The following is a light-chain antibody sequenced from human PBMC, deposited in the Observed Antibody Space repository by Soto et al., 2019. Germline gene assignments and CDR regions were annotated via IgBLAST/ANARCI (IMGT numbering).Light chain of an antibody. V-gene: IGLV2-23*01. CDR1: SSDVGNYNF. Sequence: QSALTQPASVSGSPGQSISISCTRTSSDVGNYNFFAWYQQHPGEAPKLIIYEATKRPSGVSNRFSASKSGNTASLTISGLQADDEADYYCCSYAGTTTVFGGGTKVTVL. CDR2: EAT. J-gene: IGLJ2*01. CDR3: CSYAGTTTV.